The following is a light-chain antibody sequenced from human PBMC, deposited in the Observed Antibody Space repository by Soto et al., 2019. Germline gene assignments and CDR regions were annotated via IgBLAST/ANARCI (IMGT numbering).Light chain of an antibody. J-gene: IGLJ3*02. V-gene: IGLV6-57*04. CDR2: EDN. CDR3: QSYGSGIQGV. CDR1: SGNIASNY. Sequence: NFMLTQPHSVSXXPGKTVTISCTRSSGNIASNYVQWYQQRPGSAPTTVIYEDNLRPSGVPDRFSGSIDRSSNSASLTISGLKTEDEADYFCQSYGSGIQGVFGGGTKLTVL.